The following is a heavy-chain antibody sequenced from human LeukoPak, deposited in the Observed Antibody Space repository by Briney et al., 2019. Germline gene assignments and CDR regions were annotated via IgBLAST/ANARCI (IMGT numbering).Heavy chain of an antibody. V-gene: IGHV3-53*01. Sequence: PGGSLRLSCAASGFTVSSNYMIWVRQTPGKGLEWVSVIYSGVNTYYADSVKGRFTISRDNSNNTLYLQMIGLRADDTAMYYCARLSLYYADDSYYSVFDYWGQGTLVTVSS. D-gene: IGHD3-22*01. CDR3: ARLSLYYADDSYYSVFDY. J-gene: IGHJ4*02. CDR2: IYSGVNT. CDR1: GFTVSSNY.